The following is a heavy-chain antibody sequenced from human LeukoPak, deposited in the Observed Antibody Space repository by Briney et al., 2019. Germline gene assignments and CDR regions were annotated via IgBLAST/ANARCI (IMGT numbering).Heavy chain of an antibody. J-gene: IGHJ4*02. Sequence: GGSLRLSCAASGFTFSSYEMNWVRQAPGKGLEWVSGISWNSGSIGYADSVKGRFTISRDNAKNSLYLQMNSLRAEDTALYYCAKAYGSGSYYPSDYWGQGTLVTVSS. V-gene: IGHV3-9*01. CDR2: ISWNSGSI. CDR1: GFTFSSYE. CDR3: AKAYGSGSYYPSDY. D-gene: IGHD3-10*01.